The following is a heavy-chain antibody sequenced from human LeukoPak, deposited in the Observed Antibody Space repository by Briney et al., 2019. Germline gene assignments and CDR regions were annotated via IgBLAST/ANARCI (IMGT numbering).Heavy chain of an antibody. D-gene: IGHD5-18*01. CDR2: INAGNGNT. J-gene: IGHJ4*02. CDR3: ARLDSYGYFDY. V-gene: IGHV1-3*01. CDR1: GYTFTSCA. Sequence: ASVKVSCKASGYTFTSCAMHWVRQAPGQRLEWMGWINAGNGNTKYSQKFQGRVTITRDTSASTAYMELSSLRSEDTAVYYCARLDSYGYFDYWGQGTLVTVSS.